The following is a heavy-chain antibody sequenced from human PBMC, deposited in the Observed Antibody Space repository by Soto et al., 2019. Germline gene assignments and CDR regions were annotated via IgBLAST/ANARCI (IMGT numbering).Heavy chain of an antibody. J-gene: IGHJ3*02. CDR3: AKGYYYDSSGYYIGDAFDI. CDR1: GFSFRSYG. CDR2: ITGSGGST. Sequence: GGSLRLSCAASGFSFRSYGMSWVRQAPGKGLEWVSAITGSGGSTYYADSVKGRFTISRDNSKNTLYVQMNSLRAEDTAVYYCAKGYYYDSSGYYIGDAFDIWGQGTMVTV. D-gene: IGHD3-22*01. V-gene: IGHV3-23*01.